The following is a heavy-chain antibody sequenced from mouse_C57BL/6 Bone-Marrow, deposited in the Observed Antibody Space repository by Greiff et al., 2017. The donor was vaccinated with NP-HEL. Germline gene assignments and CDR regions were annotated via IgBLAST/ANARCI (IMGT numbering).Heavy chain of an antibody. V-gene: IGHV1-7*01. CDR3: ARKGWDVRFDY. J-gene: IGHJ2*01. CDR1: GYTFTSYW. D-gene: IGHD3-3*01. CDR2: INPSSGST. Sequence: VQLQQSGAELAKPGASVTLSCKASGYTFTSYWMHWVKQRPGQGLEWIGYINPSSGSTKYNQKFKDKATLTADKSSSTAYMHLSSLTYEDSAIYYCARKGWDVRFDYWGQGTTLTVSS.